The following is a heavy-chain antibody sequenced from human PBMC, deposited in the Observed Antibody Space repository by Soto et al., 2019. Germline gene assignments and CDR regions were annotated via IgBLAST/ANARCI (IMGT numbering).Heavy chain of an antibody. CDR1: GYTFTGYY. CDR2: INPNSGGT. D-gene: IGHD3-22*01. CDR3: ATSLISFGSSGCCFEHYHYGMDV. Sequence: ASVKVSCKASGYTFTGYYMHWVRQAPGQGLEWMGWINPNSGGTNYAQKFQGRVTMTRDTSISTAYMELSRLRSDDTAVYYCATSLISFGSSGCCFEHYHYGMDVWGQGTTVTVSS. V-gene: IGHV1-2*02. J-gene: IGHJ6*02.